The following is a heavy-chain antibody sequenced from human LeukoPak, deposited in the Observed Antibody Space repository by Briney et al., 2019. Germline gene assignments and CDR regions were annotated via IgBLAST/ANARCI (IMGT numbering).Heavy chain of an antibody. CDR2: IRSEVYSYAT. V-gene: IGHV3-73*01. Sequence: GGSLRLSCAASGFTFSDSAMHWVRQASGKGLEWIGRIRSEVYSYATAYGASVKGRFTISRDDSKNTAYLQMNSLRAEDTAVYYCAKVSGSGYCDYWGQGTLVTVSS. J-gene: IGHJ4*02. CDR3: AKVSGSGYCDY. CDR1: GFTFSDSA. D-gene: IGHD2-15*01.